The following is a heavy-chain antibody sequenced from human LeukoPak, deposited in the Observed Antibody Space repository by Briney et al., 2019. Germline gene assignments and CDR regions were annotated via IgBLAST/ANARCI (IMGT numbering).Heavy chain of an antibody. D-gene: IGHD1-26*01. V-gene: IGHV4-59*01. CDR3: ARDIGSGSYDGYFDY. J-gene: IGHJ4*02. CDR1: GGSISSYY. CDR2: IYYSGST. Sequence: SETLSRTCTVSGGSISSYYWSWIRQPPGKGLEWIGYIYYSGSTNYNPSLKSRVTISVDTSKNQFSLKLSSVTAADTAVYYCARDIGSGSYDGYFDYWGQGTLVTVSS.